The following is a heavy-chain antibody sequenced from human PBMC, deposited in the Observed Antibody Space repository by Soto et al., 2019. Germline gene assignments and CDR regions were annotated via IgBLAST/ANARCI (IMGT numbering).Heavy chain of an antibody. D-gene: IGHD4-17*01. V-gene: IGHV4-31*03. CDR3: ARLYGDYAGYYFDY. J-gene: IGHJ4*02. CDR1: GGSISSGGYY. CDR2: IYYSGST. Sequence: QVQLQESGPGLMKPSQTLSLTCTVSGGSISSGGYYWSWNRQHPGKGLEWIGYIYYSGSTYYNPSLKSRVTISVDTSKNQFSLKLSSVTAADTAVYYCARLYGDYAGYYFDYWGQGTLVTVSS.